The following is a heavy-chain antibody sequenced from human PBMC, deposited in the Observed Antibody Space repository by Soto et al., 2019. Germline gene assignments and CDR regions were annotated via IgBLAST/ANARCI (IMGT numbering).Heavy chain of an antibody. D-gene: IGHD1-26*01. J-gene: IGHJ4*02. CDR3: AKDLRPDGRYDFDY. Sequence: SLRLSCAASGFDFRIYAMNWVRQAPGKGLEWVAVMIGDGTSWDYADSVRGRFTISRDNSKNTLYLQMNSLRAEDTAVYYCAKDLRPDGRYDFDYWGQGTLVTVSS. CDR1: GFDFRIYA. CDR2: MIGDGTSW. V-gene: IGHV3-23*01.